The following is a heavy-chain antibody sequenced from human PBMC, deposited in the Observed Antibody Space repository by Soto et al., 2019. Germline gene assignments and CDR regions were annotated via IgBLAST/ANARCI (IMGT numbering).Heavy chain of an antibody. CDR1: GYSFTSYS. J-gene: IGHJ5*02. D-gene: IGHD3-16*01. CDR3: ASEGGKYNWFDP. Sequence: GESLKISCKGSGYSFTSYSIAWVRQMPGKGLEWMGIIYPSDSDTRYSPSFQGQVTISADKSINTAYLQMNSLRAEDTAVYYCASEGGKYNWFDPWGQGTLVTVSS. CDR2: IYPSDSDT. V-gene: IGHV5-51*01.